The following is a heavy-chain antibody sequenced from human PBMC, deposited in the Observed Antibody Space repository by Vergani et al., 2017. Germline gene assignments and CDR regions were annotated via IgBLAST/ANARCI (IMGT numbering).Heavy chain of an antibody. CDR1: GGTFSSYA. CDR2: IIPIFCTA. V-gene: IGHV1-69*13. Sequence: QVQLVQSGAEVKKPGSSVKVSCKASGGTFSSYAISWVRQAPGQGLEWMGRIIPIFCTANYAQKFQGRVTITADESTSTAYMELSSLRSEDTAVYYCARERVVVPAAKNWNWFDPWGQGTLVTVSS. CDR3: ARERVVVPAAKNWNWFDP. D-gene: IGHD2-2*01. J-gene: IGHJ5*02.